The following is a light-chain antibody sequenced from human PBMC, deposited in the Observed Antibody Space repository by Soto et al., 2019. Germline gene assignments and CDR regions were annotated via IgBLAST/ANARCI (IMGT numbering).Light chain of an antibody. CDR2: EDR. Sequence: SYELNQPPSVSVSPGQTATITCSGAKLGDKDVCWYQQKSGQSPLLVIYEDRKRPSGIPERFSGSNSGNTATLTIRGTQAMDEADYYCQTWDSNTVVFGGGTKLTVL. CDR3: QTWDSNTVV. V-gene: IGLV3-1*01. CDR1: KLGDKD. J-gene: IGLJ2*01.